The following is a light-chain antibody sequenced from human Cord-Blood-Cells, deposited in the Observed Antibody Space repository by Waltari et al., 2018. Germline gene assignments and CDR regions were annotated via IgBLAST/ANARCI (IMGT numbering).Light chain of an antibody. CDR1: NIGSNS. CDR3: QVWDSSSDHPV. CDR2: CES. V-gene: IGLV3-21*04. Sequence: SYVLTQPPSVSVASGQTARLTCGGHNIGSNSVHWYQQQPGQAPVLVIYCESDRPSVIPERFSGSNSGNTAALPISRVEAGDEADYYCQVWDSSSDHPVFGGGTKLTVL. J-gene: IGLJ2*01.